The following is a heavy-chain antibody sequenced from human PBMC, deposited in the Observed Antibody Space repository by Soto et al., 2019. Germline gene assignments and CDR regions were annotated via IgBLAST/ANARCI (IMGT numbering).Heavy chain of an antibody. D-gene: IGHD6-13*01. CDR3: AKASVWYPYFDS. CDR2: ITFTGVST. Sequence: EAQLLESGGDLVQPGGSLRLSCAASEFSFDDYAMSWVRQAPGKGLEWVSSITFTGVSTYYADSVKGRFTISRDNYKDTLYQQMNSLRAEDTASYSCAKASVWYPYFDSWGQGTLVTVSS. CDR1: EFSFDDYA. V-gene: IGHV3-23*01. J-gene: IGHJ4*02.